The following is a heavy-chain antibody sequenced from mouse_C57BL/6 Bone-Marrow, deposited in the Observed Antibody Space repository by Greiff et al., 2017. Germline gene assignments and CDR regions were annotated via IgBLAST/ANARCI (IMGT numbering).Heavy chain of an antibody. Sequence: EVQGVESGEGLVKPGGSLKLSCAASGFTFSSYAMSWVRQTPEKRLEWVAYISSGGDYIYYADTVKGRFTISRDNARNTLYLQMSSLKSEDTAMYYCTRDYYGSSGYFDVWGTGTTVTVSS. CDR2: ISSGGDYI. V-gene: IGHV5-9-1*02. J-gene: IGHJ1*03. CDR1: GFTFSSYA. CDR3: TRDYYGSSGYFDV. D-gene: IGHD1-1*01.